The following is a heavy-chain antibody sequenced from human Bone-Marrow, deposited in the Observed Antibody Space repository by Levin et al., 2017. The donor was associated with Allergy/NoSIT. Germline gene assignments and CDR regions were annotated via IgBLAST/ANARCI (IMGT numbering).Heavy chain of an antibody. J-gene: IGHJ4*02. D-gene: IGHD5-24*01. CDR1: GGSFSGYY. V-gene: IGHV4-34*01. Sequence: LSLTCAVYGGSFSGYYWSWIRQPPGKGLEWIGEINHSGSTNYNPSLKSRVTISVDTSKNQFSLKLSSVTAADTAVYYCARERRDGYNYDDYWGQGTLVTVSS. CDR2: INHSGST. CDR3: ARERRDGYNYDDY.